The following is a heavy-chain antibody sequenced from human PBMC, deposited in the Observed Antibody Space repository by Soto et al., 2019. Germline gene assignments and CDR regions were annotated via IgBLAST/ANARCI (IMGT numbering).Heavy chain of an antibody. CDR3: ARQNPYYDYIWGSYPESGPVYAFDI. Sequence: PSETLSLTCTVSGGSISSYYWSWIRQPPGKGLEWIGYIYYSGSTNYNPSLKSRVTISVDTSKNQFSLKLSSVTAADTAVYYCARQNPYYDYIWGSYPESGPVYAFDIWGQGKMVTVSS. D-gene: IGHD3-16*01. J-gene: IGHJ3*02. V-gene: IGHV4-59*01. CDR1: GGSISSYY. CDR2: IYYSGST.